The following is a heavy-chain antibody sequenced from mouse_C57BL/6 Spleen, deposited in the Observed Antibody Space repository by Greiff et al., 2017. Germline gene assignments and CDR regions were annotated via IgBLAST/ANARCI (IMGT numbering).Heavy chain of an antibody. CDR1: GYSITSGYY. Sequence: EVQLQESGPGLVKPSQSLSLTCSVSGYSITSGYYRNWIRQLRGNILEWVGYISYDGSNNYNPSLKNRTTITRDTSKKLFFLKLDSATTEDTATYNCAREPMTTGAAMDYWGQGTSVTVSS. CDR3: AREPMTTGAAMDY. CDR2: ISYDGSN. J-gene: IGHJ4*01. V-gene: IGHV3-6*01. D-gene: IGHD1-1*01.